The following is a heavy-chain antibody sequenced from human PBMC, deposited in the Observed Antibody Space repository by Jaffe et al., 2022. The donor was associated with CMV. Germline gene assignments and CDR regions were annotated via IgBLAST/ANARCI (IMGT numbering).Heavy chain of an antibody. J-gene: IGHJ4*02. CDR1: GFTFSSYE. CDR3: AYYGSGSLEEFDY. V-gene: IGHV3-48*03. D-gene: IGHD3-10*01. Sequence: EVQLVESGGGLVQPGGSLRLSCAASGFTFSSYEMNWVRQAPGKGLEWVSYISSSGSTIYYADSVKGRFTISRDNAKNSLYLQMNSLRAEDTAVYYCAYYGSGSLEEFDYWGQGTLVTVSS. CDR2: ISSSGSTI.